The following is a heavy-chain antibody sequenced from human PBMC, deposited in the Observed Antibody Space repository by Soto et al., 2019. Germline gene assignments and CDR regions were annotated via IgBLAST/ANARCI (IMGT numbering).Heavy chain of an antibody. D-gene: IGHD2-2*01. V-gene: IGHV3-23*01. CDR2: ISGSGGST. CDR3: AKGRDLLGYCSSTSCYLIDY. Sequence: GGSLRLSCAASGFTFSSYAMSRVRQAPGKGLEWVSAISGSGGSTYYADSVKGRFTISRDNSKNTLYLQMNSLRAEDTAVYYCAKGRDLLGYCSSTSCYLIDYWGQGTLVTVSS. J-gene: IGHJ4*02. CDR1: GFTFSSYA.